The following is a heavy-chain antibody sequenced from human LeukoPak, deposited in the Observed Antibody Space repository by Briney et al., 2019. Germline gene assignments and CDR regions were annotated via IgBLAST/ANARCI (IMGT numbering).Heavy chain of an antibody. CDR3: AKGKVNHDGAFDL. V-gene: IGHV3-23*01. CDR1: GFTFSSYA. J-gene: IGHJ3*01. D-gene: IGHD1-14*01. Sequence: GGSLRLSCAASGFTFSSYAMSWVRQAPGKGPEWVSGISASGGRTYYADSVKGRSKNTVYLQMNSLRAEDTAVYYCAKGKVNHDGAFDLGGQGTMVTVS. CDR2: ISASGGRT.